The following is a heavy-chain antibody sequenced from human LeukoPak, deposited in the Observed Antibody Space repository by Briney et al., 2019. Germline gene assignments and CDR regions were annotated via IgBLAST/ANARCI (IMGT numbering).Heavy chain of an antibody. CDR2: MNPNSGNT. CDR3: ARDNYAYSRSSGWFDP. D-gene: IGHD6-6*01. V-gene: IGHV1-8*01. Sequence: ASVKVSCKASGYTFTSYDINWVRQATGQGLEWMGWMNPNSGNTGYAQKFQGRVTMTRNTSISTAYMELSSLRSEDTAVYYCARDNYAYSRSSGWFDPWGQGTLVTVSS. J-gene: IGHJ5*02. CDR1: GYTFTSYD.